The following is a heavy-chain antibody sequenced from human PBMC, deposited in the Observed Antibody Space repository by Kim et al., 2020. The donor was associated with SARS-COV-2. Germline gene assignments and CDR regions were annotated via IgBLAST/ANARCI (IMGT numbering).Heavy chain of an antibody. J-gene: IGHJ4*02. V-gene: IGHV3-23*01. CDR1: GFTFSSYA. Sequence: GGSLRLSCAASGFTFSSYAMSWVRQAPGKGLEWVSAISGSGGSTYYADSVKGRFTISRDNSKNTLYLQMNSLRAEDTAVYYCAKVGRCSGGSCYSGWLDYWGQGTLVTVSS. CDR3: AKVGRCSGGSCYSGWLDY. D-gene: IGHD2-15*01. CDR2: ISGSGGST.